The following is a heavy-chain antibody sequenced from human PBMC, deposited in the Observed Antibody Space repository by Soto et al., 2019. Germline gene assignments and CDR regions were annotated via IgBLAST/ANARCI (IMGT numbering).Heavy chain of an antibody. CDR3: ARHRMRDWLVLTPPASFDS. D-gene: IGHD6-19*01. Sequence: SETLSLTCTVSDASMKSSVQYWGWIRQPPGNALEWIGSVSDSGSTYYNLSLKSRVTISVDKSKNQFSLTLTSVTAADTAVYFCARHRMRDWLVLTPPASFDSWGQGIMLTV. V-gene: IGHV4-39*01. J-gene: IGHJ4*02. CDR1: DASMKSSVQY. CDR2: VSDSGST.